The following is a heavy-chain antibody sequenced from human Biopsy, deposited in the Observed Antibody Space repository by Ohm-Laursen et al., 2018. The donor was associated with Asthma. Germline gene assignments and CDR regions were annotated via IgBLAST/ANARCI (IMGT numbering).Heavy chain of an antibody. Sequence: SLRLSCAASGFTFSSYGMHWVRQAPGKGPEWVAVISYDGSNKYYADSVKGRFTISRDNSKNTLYLQMNSPRAEDTAVYYCARGNHHLDYGGNSGAFDIWGQGTMVTVSS. D-gene: IGHD4-23*01. V-gene: IGHV3-30*03. CDR1: GFTFSSYG. J-gene: IGHJ3*02. CDR2: ISYDGSNK. CDR3: ARGNHHLDYGGNSGAFDI.